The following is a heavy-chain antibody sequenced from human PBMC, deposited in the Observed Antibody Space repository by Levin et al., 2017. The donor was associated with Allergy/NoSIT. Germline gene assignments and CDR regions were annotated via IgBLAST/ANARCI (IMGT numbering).Heavy chain of an antibody. Sequence: GESLKISCKASGYTFTSYYMHWVRQAPGQGLEWMGIINPSGGSTSYAQKFQGRVTMTRDTSTSTVYMELSSLRSEDTAVYYCARAAWELLPWPYYYGMDVWGQGTTVTVSS. V-gene: IGHV1-46*01. J-gene: IGHJ6*02. CDR3: ARAAWELLPWPYYYGMDV. CDR1: GYTFTSYY. CDR2: INPSGGST. D-gene: IGHD1-26*01.